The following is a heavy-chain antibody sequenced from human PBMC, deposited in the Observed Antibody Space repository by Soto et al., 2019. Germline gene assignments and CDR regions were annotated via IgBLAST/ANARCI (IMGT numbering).Heavy chain of an antibody. V-gene: IGHV3-7*04. CDR2: IKEDGSAT. CDR1: GFTFSNYW. J-gene: IGHJ4*02. CDR3: AGDGPLYSSGDSYFWGFGC. D-gene: IGHD2-21*01. Sequence: EVQLVESGGGLVQPGGSLRLSCAASGFTFSNYWMSWVRQAPGKGLEWVADIKEDGSATYFVDSLKGRFTISRDNTKKSLEAQIDRLRAEGPALYYCAGDGPLYSSGDSYFWGFGCWGQGTLVTGSS.